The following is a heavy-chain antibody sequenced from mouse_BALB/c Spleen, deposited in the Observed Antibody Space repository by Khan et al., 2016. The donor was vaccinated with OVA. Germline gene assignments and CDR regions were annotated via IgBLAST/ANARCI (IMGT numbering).Heavy chain of an antibody. CDR2: INTGGDYI. CDR1: GFTFSTYA. CDR3: TRHNYGPFAY. J-gene: IGHJ3*01. V-gene: IGHV5-6*01. Sequence: EVELVESGGDLVKPGGSLKLSCAASGFTFSTYAMSWVRQTPDKRLEWVATINTGGDYIYYPDSVKGRFSISRDNAENILDLQMSSLRSEDTAIYYCTRHNYGPFAYWGQGTLVTVSA. D-gene: IGHD1-1*01.